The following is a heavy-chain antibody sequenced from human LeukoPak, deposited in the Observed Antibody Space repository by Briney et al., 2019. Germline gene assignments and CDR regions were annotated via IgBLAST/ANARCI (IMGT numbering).Heavy chain of an antibody. CDR3: ARDASIAVRLSWYFDL. CDR1: GFTFSSYW. Sequence: GGSLRLSCAPSGFTFSSYWMHWVRQAPGKGLVWVSRINSDGSSTSYADSVKGRFTISRDNAKNTLYLQMNSLRAEDMAVYYCARDASIAVRLSWYFDLWGRGTLVTVSS. J-gene: IGHJ2*01. V-gene: IGHV3-74*01. D-gene: IGHD6-6*01. CDR2: INSDGSST.